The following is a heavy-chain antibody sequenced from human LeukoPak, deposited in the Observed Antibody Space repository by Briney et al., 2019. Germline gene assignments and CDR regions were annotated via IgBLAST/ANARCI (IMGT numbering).Heavy chain of an antibody. V-gene: IGHV3-23*01. CDR1: GFNFSSYA. CDR3: VKDRSSSWYQNYFDY. D-gene: IGHD6-13*01. CDR2: ISCSAGST. Sequence: GGSLRHSCAASGFNFSSYAMSWVRQAPGKGLEWVSAISCSAGSTYYADSVKGRFTISRDNSKNTLYLQMNSLRADDTAVYHCVKDRSSSWYQNYFDYWGQGTLVTVSS. J-gene: IGHJ4*02.